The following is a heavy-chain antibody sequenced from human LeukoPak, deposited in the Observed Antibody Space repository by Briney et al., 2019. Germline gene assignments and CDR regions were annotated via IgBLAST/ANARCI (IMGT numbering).Heavy chain of an antibody. CDR3: ARGVFMDYYDSSGYP. J-gene: IGHJ5*02. Sequence: SSETLSLTCAVYGGSFSGYYWSWIRQPPGKQLEWIGEINHSGSTNYNPSLKSRVTISVDTSKNQFSLKLSSVTAADTAVYYCARGVFMDYYDSSGYPWGQGTLVTVSS. V-gene: IGHV4-34*01. CDR1: GGSFSGYY. CDR2: INHSGST. D-gene: IGHD3-22*01.